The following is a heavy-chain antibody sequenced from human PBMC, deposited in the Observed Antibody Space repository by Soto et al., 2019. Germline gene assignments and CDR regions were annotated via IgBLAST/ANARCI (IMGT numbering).Heavy chain of an antibody. V-gene: IGHV1-3*01. CDR3: ASSFTVPSAIDY. CDR2: INAGNGNT. J-gene: IGHJ4*02. CDR1: GYTFSRYG. Sequence: ASVKVSCKASGYTFSRYGISWVRQAPGQGLEWMGWINAGNGNTKYSQKFQGRVTITRDTSASTAYMELSSLRSEDTAVYYCASSFTVPSAIDYWGQGTLVTVSS. D-gene: IGHD2-2*02.